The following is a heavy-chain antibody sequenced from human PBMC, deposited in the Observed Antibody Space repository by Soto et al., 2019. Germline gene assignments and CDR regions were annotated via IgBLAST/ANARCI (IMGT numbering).Heavy chain of an antibody. V-gene: IGHV2-26*01. CDR2: IFSNVEK. CDR1: GFSLASGKVG. J-gene: IGHJ6*03. Sequence: HVTLKESGPVLVKPTETLTLTCTVSGFSLASGKVGVTWIRQPPGQALEWLAHIFSNVEKSYRTSLKDRLTISEDTSKSQVVLTMTNVDPVDTATYYCAQILFGRSVAGGYFYMDVWGKGTTVTVSS. D-gene: IGHD6-19*01. CDR3: AQILFGRSVAGGYFYMDV.